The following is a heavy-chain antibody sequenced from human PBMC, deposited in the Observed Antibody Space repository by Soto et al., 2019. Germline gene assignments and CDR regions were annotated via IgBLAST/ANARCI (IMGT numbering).Heavy chain of an antibody. CDR2: MSHSGGT. CDR3: ARVERGTATTVVDAFDI. CDR1: GGFVSSGSYY. Sequence: QVQLQQWGAGLLKPSETLSLTCAVYGGFVSSGSYYWSWIRQPPGKGLEWIGEMSHSGGTHFNPSLKSRFTISVDTSKNQFSLKMSSVTAADAALCYCARVERGTATTVVDAFDIWGPGTMVTVSS. V-gene: IGHV4-34*01. J-gene: IGHJ3*02. D-gene: IGHD1-1*01.